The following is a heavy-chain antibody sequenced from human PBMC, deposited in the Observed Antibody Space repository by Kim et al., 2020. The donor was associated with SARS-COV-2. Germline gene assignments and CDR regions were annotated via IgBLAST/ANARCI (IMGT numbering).Heavy chain of an antibody. D-gene: IGHD3-16*01. CDR3: ARHASALGYFDY. CDR2: IYYSGST. J-gene: IGHJ4*02. Sequence: SETLSPTCTVSGGSISSYFWSWIRQPPGKGLEWIGYIYYSGSTNYNPSLKSRITISVDTSKNQFSLKLSSVTAADTAVYYCARHASALGYFDYWGQGTLV. V-gene: IGHV4-59*08. CDR1: GGSISSYF.